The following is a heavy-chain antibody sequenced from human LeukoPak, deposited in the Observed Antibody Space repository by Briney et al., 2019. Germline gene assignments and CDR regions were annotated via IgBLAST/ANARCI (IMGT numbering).Heavy chain of an antibody. CDR1: GFTFSRYW. CDR2: IKQDGSEK. Sequence: PGGSLRLSCAASGFTFSRYWMSWVRQAPGKGLEWVANIKQDGSEKYYVESVKGRFTISKDNAKNSLYLQMNSLRAEDTAVYYRASTPYGGFDYWGQGTLVTVSS. J-gene: IGHJ4*02. CDR3: ASTPYGGFDY. V-gene: IGHV3-7*01. D-gene: IGHD4-23*01.